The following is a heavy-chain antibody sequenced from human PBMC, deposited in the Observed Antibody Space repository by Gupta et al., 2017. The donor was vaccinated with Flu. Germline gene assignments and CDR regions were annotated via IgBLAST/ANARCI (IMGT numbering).Heavy chain of an antibody. CDR3: ARHKNSYDSSGPPGWCDP. D-gene: IGHD3-22*01. V-gene: IGHV4-39*01. Sequence: WGWTRQPAGNALEWIGNVFESGSTYYNPSLRSRVTISFDRSRTQFSLKLSSVTAADTAIYYWARHKNSYDSSGPPGWCDPWGLGTRVTVSS. CDR2: VFESGST. J-gene: IGHJ5*02.